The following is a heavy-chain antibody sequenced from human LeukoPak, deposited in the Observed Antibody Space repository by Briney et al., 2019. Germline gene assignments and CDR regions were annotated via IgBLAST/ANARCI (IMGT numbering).Heavy chain of an antibody. D-gene: IGHD2-15*01. Sequence: VASVKVSCKASGGTFRRYAVDWVRQAPGQGLEWMGGIIPILGTANYAQKFQGRVTIIADESTDTAYMELSSLRSEDTAVYYCARVGVVVAATGGRWFDPWGQGTLVTVSS. CDR3: ARVGVVVAATGGRWFDP. CDR2: IIPILGTA. V-gene: IGHV1-69*01. CDR1: GGTFRRYA. J-gene: IGHJ5*02.